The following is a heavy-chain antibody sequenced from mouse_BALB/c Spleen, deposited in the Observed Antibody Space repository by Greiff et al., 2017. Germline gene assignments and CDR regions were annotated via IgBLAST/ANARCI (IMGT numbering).Heavy chain of an antibody. V-gene: IGHV5-4*02. D-gene: IGHD1-1*01. CDR1: GFTFSDYY. CDR2: ISDGGSYT. J-gene: IGHJ2*01. CDR3: AGGTTRYYFDY. Sequence: EVKLVESGGGLVKPGGSLKLSCAASGFTFSDYYMYWVRQTPEKRLEWVATISDGGSYTYYPDSVKGRFTISRDNAKNNLYLQMTSLRSEDTAMYYCAGGTTRYYFDYWGQGTTLTVSS.